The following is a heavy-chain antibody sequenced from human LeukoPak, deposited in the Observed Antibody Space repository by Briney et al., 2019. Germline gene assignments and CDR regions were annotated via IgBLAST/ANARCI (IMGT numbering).Heavy chain of an antibody. CDR1: GFTFRNYG. CDR3: AKAGPYDTSGWDAFDI. J-gene: IGHJ3*02. Sequence: PGRSLRLSCAASGFTFRNYGMHWVRQAPGKGLEWVAVISYDGSNKYYADSVKGRFTISRDNSKNTLYLQMNSLRAEDTALYYCAKAGPYDTSGWDAFDIWGQGTMVTVSS. D-gene: IGHD3-22*01. V-gene: IGHV3-30*18. CDR2: ISYDGSNK.